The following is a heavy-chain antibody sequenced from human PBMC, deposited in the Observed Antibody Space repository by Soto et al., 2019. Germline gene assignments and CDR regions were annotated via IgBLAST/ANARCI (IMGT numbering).Heavy chain of an antibody. V-gene: IGHV4-30-2*01. CDR2: IYHSGST. Sequence: QLQLQESGSGLVKPSQTLSLTCAVSGGSISSGGYSWSWFRQPPGKGLEWIGYIYHSGSTYYNPSLKRRVTISVDRSKNQFSLKLSSVTAADTAVYYCARQVVVVVAATWFDYWGQGPLVTVSS. D-gene: IGHD2-15*01. CDR3: ARQVVVVVAATWFDY. J-gene: IGHJ4*02. CDR1: GGSISSGGYS.